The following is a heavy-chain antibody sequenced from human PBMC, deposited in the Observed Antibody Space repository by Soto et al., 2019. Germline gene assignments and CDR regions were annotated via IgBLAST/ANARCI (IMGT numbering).Heavy chain of an antibody. Sequence: QVQLVESGGGVVQPGMSQRLSCAASGFTFSNYGMHWVRQAPGKELEWVAVISYDGTRIWYIDSVKGRFTISRDNSKSTLYLQMASLRAEDTAVYFCAKDLVSDQSGFHKGGDLWGQGTLVTVSS. CDR2: ISYDGTRI. D-gene: IGHD6-25*01. CDR1: GFTFSNYG. V-gene: IGHV3-30*18. CDR3: AKDLVSDQSGFHKGGDL. J-gene: IGHJ5*02.